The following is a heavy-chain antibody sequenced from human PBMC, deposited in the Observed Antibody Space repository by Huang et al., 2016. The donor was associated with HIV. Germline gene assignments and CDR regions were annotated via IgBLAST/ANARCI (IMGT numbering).Heavy chain of an antibody. Sequence: QVQLVQSGAEVKKRGASVKVSCKVFGSTVTNLSLHWVRQAAGKGLEGRGGLDTESGHTFYAQKFQGRVIMNEYTSTKTEYMEVSSLGSEDPAVYYCAVPTMSAAGFDIWGRGTMVIVSS. CDR2: LDTESGHT. CDR3: AVPTMSAAGFDI. CDR1: GSTVTNLS. J-gene: IGHJ3*02. D-gene: IGHD3-3*01. V-gene: IGHV1-24*01.